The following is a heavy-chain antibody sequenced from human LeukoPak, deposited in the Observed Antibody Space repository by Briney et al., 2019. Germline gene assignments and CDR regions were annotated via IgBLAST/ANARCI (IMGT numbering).Heavy chain of an antibody. J-gene: IGHJ4*02. CDR3: ARKLGYTSGQPFDY. CDR2: FYTSGIA. Sequence: KSSETLSLTCTVSGGSISSPYWTWIRQPAGKGLEWIGRFYTSGIANYNPSLKSRLTISVDTSKNEFSLTLSSVTAADTAVYYCARKLGYTSGQPFDYWGQGILVTVSS. D-gene: IGHD6-25*01. CDR1: GGSISSPY. V-gene: IGHV4-4*07.